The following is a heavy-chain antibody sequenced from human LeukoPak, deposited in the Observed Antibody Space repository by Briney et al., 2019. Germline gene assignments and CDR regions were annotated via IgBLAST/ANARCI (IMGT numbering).Heavy chain of an antibody. CDR2: ISYDGSNK. CDR3: AKDLGSGWFIHHYGMDV. D-gene: IGHD6-19*01. Sequence: GRSLRLSCAASGFTFSSYGMRWVRQAPGKGLEWVAVISYDGSNKYYADSVKGRFTISRDNSKNTLYLQMNSLRAEDTAVYYCAKDLGSGWFIHHYGMDVWGQGTTVTVSS. CDR1: GFTFSSYG. V-gene: IGHV3-30*18. J-gene: IGHJ6*02.